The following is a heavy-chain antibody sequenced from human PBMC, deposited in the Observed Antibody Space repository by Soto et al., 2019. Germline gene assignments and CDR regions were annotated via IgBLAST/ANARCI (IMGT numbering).Heavy chain of an antibody. CDR3: ASLIVVVPAATPEGYYYYGMDV. Sequence: PGESLKISCKGSGYSFTSYWISWVRQMPGKGLEWMGRIDPSDSYTNYSPSFQGHVTISADKSISTAYLQWSSLKASDTAMYYCASLIVVVPAATPEGYYYYGMDVWGQGTTVTVSS. CDR1: GYSFTSYW. D-gene: IGHD2-2*01. J-gene: IGHJ6*02. CDR2: IDPSDSYT. V-gene: IGHV5-10-1*01.